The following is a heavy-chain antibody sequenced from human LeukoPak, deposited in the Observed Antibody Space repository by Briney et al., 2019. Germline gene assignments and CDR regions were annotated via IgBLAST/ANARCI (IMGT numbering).Heavy chain of an antibody. J-gene: IGHJ4*02. CDR3: ATSGSFGPDFDY. Sequence: XNYYWGWIRQPPGKGLEWIGNIFYSGSTYYSPSLKSRVTISLDTSRNQFSLKLSSVTAADTAVYYCATSGSFGPDFDYWGQGTLVTVSS. CDR2: IFYSGST. D-gene: IGHD1-26*01. CDR1: XNYY. V-gene: IGHV4-39*01.